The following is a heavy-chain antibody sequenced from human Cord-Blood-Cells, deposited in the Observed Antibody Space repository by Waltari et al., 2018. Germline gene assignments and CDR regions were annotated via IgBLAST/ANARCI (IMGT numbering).Heavy chain of an antibody. CDR3: EKDRLNWGWGGDYFDY. J-gene: IGHJ4*02. Sequence: EVQLLDSGGGLVQPGWSLRLSCAASGSTFSSYAMSLVRQAPWKGLEWVSAISGSGGSTYYADSVKGRFTISRDNSKNTLYLQMNSLRAEDTAVYYCEKDRLNWGWGGDYFDYWGQGTLVTVSS. CDR1: GSTFSSYA. D-gene: IGHD7-27*01. V-gene: IGHV3-23*01. CDR2: ISGSGGST.